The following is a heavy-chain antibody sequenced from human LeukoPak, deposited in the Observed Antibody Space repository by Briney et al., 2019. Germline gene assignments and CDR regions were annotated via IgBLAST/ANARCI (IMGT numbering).Heavy chain of an antibody. Sequence: SETRSLTCAVSGGSISSYFWNWIRQPPGEGLEWIGYMYNNGSTYYNPSLKSRVTISADTSKNQFSLKLTSVTAADMAVYYCARDRGGGSSYIDYWGQGTLVTVSS. CDR3: ARDRGGGSSYIDY. V-gene: IGHV4-59*01. CDR1: GGSISSYF. D-gene: IGHD2-15*01. J-gene: IGHJ4*02. CDR2: MYNNGST.